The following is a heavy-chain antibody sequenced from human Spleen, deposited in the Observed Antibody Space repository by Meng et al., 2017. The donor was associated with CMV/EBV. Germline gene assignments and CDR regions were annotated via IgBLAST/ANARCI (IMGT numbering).Heavy chain of an antibody. CDR3: TREVMATGGTSSVDY. CDR1: GYTFRSYG. CDR2: ISAYNGKT. D-gene: IGHD5-24*01. V-gene: IGHV1-18*01. Sequence: GYTFRSYGGSWVRQAPGQGLEWRGWISAYNGKTYYAQKLQGRVTMTTDTSTSTDYMELRSLRSDETAVYYCTREVMATGGTSSVDYWGQGTLVTVSS. J-gene: IGHJ4*02.